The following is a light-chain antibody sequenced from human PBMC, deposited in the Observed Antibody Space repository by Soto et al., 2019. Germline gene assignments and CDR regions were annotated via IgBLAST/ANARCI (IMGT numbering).Light chain of an antibody. V-gene: IGLV2-14*01. CDR1: SSDLGGYNY. CDR3: SSYTSSDTLV. J-gene: IGLJ1*01. Sequence: QSALTQPASETGSPGQAITVSYTGTSSDLGGYNYVSWYQHHPGKAPKLMIYEVSNRPSGVSNRFSGSKSGNTASLTISGLQAEDEADYYCSSYTSSDTLVFGTGTKVTVL. CDR2: EVS.